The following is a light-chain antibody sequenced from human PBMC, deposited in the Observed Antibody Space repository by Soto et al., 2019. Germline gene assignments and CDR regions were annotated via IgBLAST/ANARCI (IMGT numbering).Light chain of an antibody. J-gene: IGKJ3*01. CDR1: QSISSW. Sequence: DIQMTQSPSTLSASVGDRVTITCRASQSISSWLAWYQQKPGKAPKLLIYDASSLESGVPSRFSGSGSGTEFTLTISSLQPDDFATYYCQQSYSSPCTFGPGTKVDIK. CDR2: DAS. V-gene: IGKV1-5*01. CDR3: QQSYSSPCT.